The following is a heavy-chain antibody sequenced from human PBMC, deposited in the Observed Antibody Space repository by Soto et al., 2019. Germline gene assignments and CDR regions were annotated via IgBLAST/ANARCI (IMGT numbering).Heavy chain of an antibody. D-gene: IGHD3-22*01. CDR2: TYYRSKWYN. CDR3: ARVKYYDSSGYYYDNWFDP. V-gene: IGHV6-1*01. Sequence: PSQTLSLTCAISGDSVSSNSAAWNWIRQSPSRGLEWLGRTYYRSKWYNDYAVSVKSRITINPDTSKNQFSLQLNSVTPEDTAVYYCARVKYYDSSGYYYDNWFDPWGQGTPVTVSS. J-gene: IGHJ5*02. CDR1: GDSVSSNSAA.